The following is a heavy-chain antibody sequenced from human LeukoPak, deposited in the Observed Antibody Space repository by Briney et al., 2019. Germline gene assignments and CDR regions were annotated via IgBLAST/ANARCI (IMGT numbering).Heavy chain of an antibody. V-gene: IGHV4-61*02. CDR3: ARVSYYYYYMDV. CDR2: IYTSGGT. J-gene: IGHJ6*03. Sequence: SETLSLTCTVSGGSISSSSYYWSWIRQPAGKGLEWIGRIYTSGGTNYNPSLKSRVTMSVDTSKNQFSLKLSSVTAADTAFYHCARVSYYYYYMDVWAKGTTVTISS. CDR1: GGSISSSSYY.